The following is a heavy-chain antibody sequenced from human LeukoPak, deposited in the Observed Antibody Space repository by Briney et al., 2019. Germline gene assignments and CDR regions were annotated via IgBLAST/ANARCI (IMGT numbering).Heavy chain of an antibody. CDR1: GYSFTSYW. Sequence: GESLKISCKGSGYSFTSYWIGWVRQMPGKGLEWMGIIYPGDSDTRYSPSFQGQVTISADKSISTAYLQWSSLKASDTAMHYCARRHTAMGRGTYWFDPWGQGTLVTVSS. J-gene: IGHJ5*02. CDR3: ARRHTAMGRGTYWFDP. V-gene: IGHV5-51*01. D-gene: IGHD5-18*01. CDR2: IYPGDSDT.